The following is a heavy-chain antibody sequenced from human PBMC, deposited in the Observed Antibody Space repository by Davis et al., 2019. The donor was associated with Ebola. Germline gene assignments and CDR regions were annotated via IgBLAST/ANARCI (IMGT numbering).Heavy chain of an antibody. D-gene: IGHD3-22*01. V-gene: IGHV3-7*03. CDR2: IKQDGSEK. Sequence: GESLKISCAASGFIFSHYWMSWVRQAPGKGLEWVANIKQDGSEKYYVDSVKGRFTISRDNAKNSLYLQMNSLRAEDTAVYYCARDDDSSVSFDIWGQGTMVTVSS. CDR3: ARDDDSSVSFDI. J-gene: IGHJ3*02. CDR1: GFIFSHYW.